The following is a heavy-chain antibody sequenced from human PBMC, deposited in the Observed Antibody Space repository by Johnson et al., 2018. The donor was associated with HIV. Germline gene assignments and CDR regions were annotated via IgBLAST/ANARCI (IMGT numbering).Heavy chain of an antibody. J-gene: IGHJ3*02. V-gene: IGHV3-23*04. Sequence: QLVESGGGLVQPGGSLRLSCAASGFTFSSYAMSWVRQAPGQGLEWVSAISGSGGSTSYAYSVKGRFRISRDNSKNTLYLQMNSRRAEDTAVYYCARDVLGDGTYPPDAFDIWGQGAMVTVSS. CDR1: GFTFSSYA. CDR2: ISGSGGST. CDR3: ARDVLGDGTYPPDAFDI. D-gene: IGHD2-8*02.